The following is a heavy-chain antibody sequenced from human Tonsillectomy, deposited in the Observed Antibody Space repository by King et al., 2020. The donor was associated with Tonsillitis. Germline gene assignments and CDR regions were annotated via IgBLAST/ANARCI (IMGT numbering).Heavy chain of an antibody. CDR3: ARDQSSYDSTGYYSD. J-gene: IGHJ3*01. V-gene: IGHV3-30*05. CDR1: GFTFSSYG. Sequence: VQLVESGGGVVQPGRSLRLSCVASGFTFSSYGMHWVRQAPGKGLEWVAVISYDGSDKYYVDSVKGRFTISRDNSKNTLYLQMNSLRAEDTAVYYCARDQSSYDSTGYYSDWGQGTMVTVSS. D-gene: IGHD3-22*01. CDR2: ISYDGSDK.